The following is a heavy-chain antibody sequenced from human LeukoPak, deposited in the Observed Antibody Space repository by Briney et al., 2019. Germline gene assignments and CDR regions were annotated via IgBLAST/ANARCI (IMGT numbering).Heavy chain of an antibody. V-gene: IGHV4-31*03. CDR3: ARDFRAYGSGSLDAFGI. J-gene: IGHJ3*02. D-gene: IGHD3-10*01. CDR2: IYYSGST. Sequence: PSQTLSLTCTVSGGSISSGGYYWSWIRQHPGKGLEWIGYIYYSGSTYYNPSLKSRVTISVDTSKNQFSLKLSSVTAADTAVYYCARDFRAYGSGSLDAFGIWGQGTMVTVSS. CDR1: GGSISSGGYY.